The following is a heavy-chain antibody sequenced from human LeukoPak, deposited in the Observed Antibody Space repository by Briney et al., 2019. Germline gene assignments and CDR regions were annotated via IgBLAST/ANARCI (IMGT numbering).Heavy chain of an antibody. Sequence: GGSLKLSCAASGFTFSGSSMHWVRQASGQGLEWVGRIRSKASGYATAYAASVRGRFTVSRDDSKDTAYLQVDSLKTEDTAVYYCTRWFGELCFDSWGEGALVTVSS. D-gene: IGHD3-10*01. V-gene: IGHV3-73*01. CDR2: IRSKASGYAT. CDR3: TRWFGELCFDS. J-gene: IGHJ4*02. CDR1: GFTFSGSS.